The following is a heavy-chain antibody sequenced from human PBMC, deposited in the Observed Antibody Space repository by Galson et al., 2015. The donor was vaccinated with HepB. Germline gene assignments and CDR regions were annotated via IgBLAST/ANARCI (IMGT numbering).Heavy chain of an antibody. CDR1: NYTFRNYG. CDR2: VDSYNDNT. J-gene: IGHJ5*02. D-gene: IGHD2/OR15-2a*01. Sequence: SNYTFRNYGITWVRQAPGQGLEWVGWVDSYNDNTNSAQKFQGRVTMSADPSTSTAYLELRGLRSDDTAVYYCARGKYCTSTSCYINWFGPWGQGTLVTVSS. V-gene: IGHV1-18*01. CDR3: ARGKYCTSTSCYINWFGP.